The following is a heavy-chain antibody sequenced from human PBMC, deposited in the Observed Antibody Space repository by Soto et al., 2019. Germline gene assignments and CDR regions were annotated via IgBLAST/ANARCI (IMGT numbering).Heavy chain of an antibody. CDR3: ARDYDFWSGYANYYYYYMDV. V-gene: IGHV1-8*01. Sequence: GASVKVSCKASGYTFTSYDINWVRQATGQGLEWMGWMNPNSGNTGYAQKFQGRVTMTRNTSISTAYMELSSLRSEDTAVYYCARDYDFWSGYANYYYYYMDVWGKGTTVTV. CDR1: GYTFTSYD. J-gene: IGHJ6*03. D-gene: IGHD3-3*01. CDR2: MNPNSGNT.